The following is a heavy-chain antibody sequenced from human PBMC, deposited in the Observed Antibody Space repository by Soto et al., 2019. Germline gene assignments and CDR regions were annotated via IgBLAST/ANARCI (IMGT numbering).Heavy chain of an antibody. J-gene: IGHJ3*02. CDR2: ISGSGGST. CDR1: GFTFSSYA. Sequence: GGSLRLSCAASGFTFSSYAMSWVRQAPGKGLEWVSAISGSGGSTYSADSVKGRFTISRDNSKNTLYLQMNSLRAEDTAVYYCAKDNTMTTVVTPAFDIWGQGTMVTVSS. V-gene: IGHV3-23*01. D-gene: IGHD4-17*01. CDR3: AKDNTMTTVVTPAFDI.